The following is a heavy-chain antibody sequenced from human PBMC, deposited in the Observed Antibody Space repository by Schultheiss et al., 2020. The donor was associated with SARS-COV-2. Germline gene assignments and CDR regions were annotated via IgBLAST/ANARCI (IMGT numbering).Heavy chain of an antibody. J-gene: IGHJ4*02. CDR1: TFSFSNYD. V-gene: IGHV3-21*01. D-gene: IGHD5-12*01. CDR3: ARDVRTLRFDY. Sequence: GGSLRLSCAASTFSFSNYDMNWVRQAPGKGLEWVSSISSSSSYIYYADSVKGRFTISRDISKNTLYLQMNSLRAEDTAVYYCARDVRTLRFDYWGQGTLVTVSS. CDR2: ISSSSSYI.